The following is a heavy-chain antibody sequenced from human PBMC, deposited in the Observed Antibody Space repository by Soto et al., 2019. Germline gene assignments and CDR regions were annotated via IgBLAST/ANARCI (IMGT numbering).Heavy chain of an antibody. V-gene: IGHV1-18*01. CDR3: ARDAGVTGELYY. CDR2: ISAYNGNT. D-gene: IGHD3-16*01. CDR1: GYTFTSYG. Sequence: QVQLVQSGAEVKKPGASVKVSCKASGYTFTSYGISWVRQAPGQGLEWMGWISAYNGNTNYAQKLQGRVTMTTDTSTSTVYMEMRSLRSDATAVYYCARDAGVTGELYYWGQGALVTVSS. J-gene: IGHJ4*02.